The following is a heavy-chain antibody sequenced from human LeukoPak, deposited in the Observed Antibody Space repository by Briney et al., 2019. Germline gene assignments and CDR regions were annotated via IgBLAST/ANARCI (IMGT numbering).Heavy chain of an antibody. CDR2: ISWNSGTR. CDR3: AVLHYYAMDV. J-gene: IGHJ6*02. D-gene: IGHD2-8*01. CDR1: GFTFDDYA. Sequence: GGSLRLSCAASGFTFDDYAMHWVRQAPGKGLEWVSGISWNSGTRGYADSVKGRFTISRDNAKNSLYLQMNSLRGEDAALYYCAVLHYYAMDVWGQGTTVTVSS. V-gene: IGHV3-9*01.